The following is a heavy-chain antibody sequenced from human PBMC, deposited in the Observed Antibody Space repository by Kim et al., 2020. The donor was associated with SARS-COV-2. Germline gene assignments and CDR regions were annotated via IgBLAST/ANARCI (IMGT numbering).Heavy chain of an antibody. CDR2: IYHSGST. J-gene: IGHJ6*02. CDR3: ARDVVVTAIPYYYYYYGMDV. V-gene: IGHV4-38-2*02. CDR1: GYSISSGYY. D-gene: IGHD2-21*02. Sequence: SETLSLTCTVSGYSISSGYYWGWIRQPPGKGLEWIGSIYHSGSTYYNPSLKSRVTISVDTSKNQFSLKLSSVTAADTAVYYCARDVVVTAIPYYYYYYGMDVWGQGTTVTVSS.